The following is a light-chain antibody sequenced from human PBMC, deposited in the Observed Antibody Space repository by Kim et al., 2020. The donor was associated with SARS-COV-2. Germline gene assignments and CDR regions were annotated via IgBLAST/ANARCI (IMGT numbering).Light chain of an antibody. Sequence: APGKPATITCGGSNIGRRSVHWYLQKSGQAPVLVVFDDSDRPSGIPERFSGSNSGDTATLTISRAEVGDEGDYYCQVWDSYSDHVVFGGGTQLTVL. J-gene: IGLJ2*01. CDR1: NIGRRS. CDR3: QVWDSYSDHVV. V-gene: IGLV3-21*03. CDR2: DDS.